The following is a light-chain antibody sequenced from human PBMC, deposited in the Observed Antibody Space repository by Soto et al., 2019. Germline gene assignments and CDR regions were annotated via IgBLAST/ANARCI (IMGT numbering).Light chain of an antibody. CDR1: QGIGND. CDR2: AAT. CDR3: LQDYNYPLT. Sequence: AIQMTQSPSSLSASVGDRVTITCRASQGIGNDLGWYQQKPGKAPKLLICAATNLQSGVPSRFNGSRSGTDFTLTISSLQPEDFATYYCLQDYNYPLTFGPGTKVDIK. V-gene: IGKV1-6*02. J-gene: IGKJ3*01.